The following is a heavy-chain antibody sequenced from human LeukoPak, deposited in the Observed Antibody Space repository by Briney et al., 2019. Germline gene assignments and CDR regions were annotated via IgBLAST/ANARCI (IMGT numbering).Heavy chain of an antibody. D-gene: IGHD3-22*01. CDR1: GGSISSSSYY. CDR2: IYYSGST. J-gene: IGHJ4*02. Sequence: SETLSLTCTVSGGSISSSSYYWGWIRQPPGKGLEWIGSIYYSGSTYYSPSLKSRVTISVDTSKNQFSLKLSSVTAADTAVYYCARRYYDSSGPYYFDYWGQGTLVTVSS. V-gene: IGHV4-39*01. CDR3: ARRYYDSSGPYYFDY.